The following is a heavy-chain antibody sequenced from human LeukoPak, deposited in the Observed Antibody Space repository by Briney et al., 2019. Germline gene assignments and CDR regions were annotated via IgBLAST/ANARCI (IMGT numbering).Heavy chain of an antibody. J-gene: IGHJ4*02. CDR1: GGSISSHF. V-gene: IGHV4-59*11. CDR3: ARGSYRSYGSVFDY. D-gene: IGHD5-18*01. Sequence: SETLSLTCTVSGGSISSHFWSWIRQSPGKGLGWIGYIYYSGSSTYNPSLKSRVTISVDTSKTHFSLKLSSVTAADTAVYYSARGSYRSYGSVFDYWGQGTLVTVSS. CDR2: IYYSGSS.